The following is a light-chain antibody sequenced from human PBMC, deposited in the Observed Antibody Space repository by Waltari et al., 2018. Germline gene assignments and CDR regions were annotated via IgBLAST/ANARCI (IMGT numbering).Light chain of an antibody. CDR1: SCSVSTSSY. CDR2: KRN. V-gene: IGLV8-61*01. CDR3: VLYMGSGIWV. J-gene: IGLJ3*02. Sequence: QTVVTQAPSLSVSPGGTVTLTCALRSCSVSTSSYASWYQQTPGQSPRTLVYKRNSRSSGVPDRFSGSMLGNKAALTITGAQAEDESDYYCVLYMGSGIWVFGGGTKLTVL.